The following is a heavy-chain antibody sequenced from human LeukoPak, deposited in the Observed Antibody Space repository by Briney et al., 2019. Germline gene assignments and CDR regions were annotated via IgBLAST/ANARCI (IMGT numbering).Heavy chain of an antibody. CDR2: INPNSGGT. CDR1: GYTFTGYY. D-gene: IGHD2-15*01. V-gene: IGHV1-2*02. CDR3: AKVGCRGSSCYGWVPYYSYGLDV. Sequence: GASVKVSCKTSGYTFTGYYIHWVQQAPGQGLEWMGWINPNSGGTNYAQNFQGRVTMTRETSISTAYMELSRLRSDDTAVYYCAKVGCRGSSCYGWVPYYSYGLDVWGQGTTVTVSS. J-gene: IGHJ6*02.